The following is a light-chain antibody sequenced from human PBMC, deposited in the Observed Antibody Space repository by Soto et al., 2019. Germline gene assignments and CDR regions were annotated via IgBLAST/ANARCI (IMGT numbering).Light chain of an antibody. J-gene: IGKJ4*01. CDR1: QTVENNF. V-gene: IGKV3-20*01. Sequence: EIVVTQSPGTLSLSPGERATLSCRASQTVENNFVACYQQKPGQAPRLLIYDASSRATGIPDRFSGGGSGTEFTLTISSLEPEDFAVYYCQQFSSYPRTFGGGTKVEIK. CDR2: DAS. CDR3: QQFSSYPRT.